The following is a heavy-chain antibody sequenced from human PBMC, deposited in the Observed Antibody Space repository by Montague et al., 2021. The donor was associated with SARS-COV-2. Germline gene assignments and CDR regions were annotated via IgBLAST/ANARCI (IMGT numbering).Heavy chain of an antibody. CDR3: AGGQQLDFDY. V-gene: IGHV4-4*07. D-gene: IGHD6-13*01. Sequence: SETLSLTCTVSGDSISSTYYWSWIRQPAGKGLEWIGRIYISGSTXXNPSLKSRVTMSIDTSKNQFSLKLNSLTAADTAVYYCAGGQQLDFDYWGQGTLVTVSS. J-gene: IGHJ4*02. CDR2: IYISGST. CDR1: GDSISSTYY.